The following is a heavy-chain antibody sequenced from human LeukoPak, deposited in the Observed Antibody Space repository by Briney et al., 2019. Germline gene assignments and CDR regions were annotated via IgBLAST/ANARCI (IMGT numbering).Heavy chain of an antibody. CDR3: ARQDNAMDV. CDR1: GFTFSSYE. J-gene: IGHJ6*02. V-gene: IGHV3-48*03. D-gene: IGHD2-2*01. CDR2: ISATGNTI. Sequence: GGSLRLSCAASGFTFSSYEMNWVRQAPGKGLEWVSYISATGNTIFYADSVKGRFTVSRDNAKNSLYLQMNSLRGEDTAVYYCARQDNAMDVWGQGTTVTVSS.